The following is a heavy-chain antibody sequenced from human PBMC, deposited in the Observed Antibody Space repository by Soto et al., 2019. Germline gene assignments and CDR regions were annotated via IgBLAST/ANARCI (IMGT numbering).Heavy chain of an antibody. J-gene: IGHJ6*02. CDR2: IIPVFGTA. CDR3: ARGDATKIVVTTYYAMDV. Sequence: QVQLVQSGAEVKKPGSSVKVSCKASGVSLSTYGISWVRQAPGQVLEGMGGIIPVFGTANYEQKFQGRVTITADESTNIVYMDVTSLRSEDTAVYYCARGDATKIVVTTYYAMDVWCQGTTVTVSS. V-gene: IGHV1-69*12. D-gene: IGHD4-17*01. CDR1: GVSLSTYG.